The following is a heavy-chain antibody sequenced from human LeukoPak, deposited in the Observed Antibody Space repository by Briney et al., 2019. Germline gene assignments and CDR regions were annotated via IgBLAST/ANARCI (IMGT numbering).Heavy chain of an antibody. Sequence: SETLSLTCAVYGGSFSGYYWSWIRQPPGKGLEWIGEINHSGSTNYNPSLKSRVTISVDTSKNQFSLKLNSVTAADTAVYYCAREEVGSLVDYWGQGILVTVSS. D-gene: IGHD1-1*01. CDR2: INHSGST. CDR3: AREEVGSLVDY. V-gene: IGHV4-34*01. J-gene: IGHJ4*02. CDR1: GGSFSGYY.